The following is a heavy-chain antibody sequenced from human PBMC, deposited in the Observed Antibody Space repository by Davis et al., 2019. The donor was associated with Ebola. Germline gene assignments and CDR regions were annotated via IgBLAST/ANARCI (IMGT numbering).Heavy chain of an antibody. Sequence: ESPMIPRAASGFTFSGSAMHWVRQASGKGLEWVGCIRSKANSYATAYAASVKGRFTITRDDSKNTAYLQMNSLKTEDTAVYYCTTNLIAVRNYWGQGTLVTVSS. V-gene: IGHV3-73*01. D-gene: IGHD6-19*01. CDR3: TTNLIAVRNY. J-gene: IGHJ4*02. CDR1: GFTFSGSA. CDR2: IRSKANSYAT.